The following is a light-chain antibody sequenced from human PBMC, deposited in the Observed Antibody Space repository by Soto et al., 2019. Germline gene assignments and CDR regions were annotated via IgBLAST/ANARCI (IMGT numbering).Light chain of an antibody. V-gene: IGKV3-15*01. CDR2: DTS. Sequence: EVVLTQSPATLSVSPGEGVTLSCRASQGIGDTLAWYQHTPGQTPRLLIYDTSAIATGVTARFSGSRSGPESNLTNNGLLSEDLAIYYCERYNNWPLTFGGGTKVESK. CDR1: QGIGDT. CDR3: ERYNNWPLT. J-gene: IGKJ4*01.